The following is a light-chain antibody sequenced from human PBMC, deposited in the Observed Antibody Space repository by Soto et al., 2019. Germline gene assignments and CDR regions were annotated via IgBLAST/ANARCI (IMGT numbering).Light chain of an antibody. CDR3: SSYAGSSNYV. CDR2: EVS. V-gene: IGLV2-8*01. Sequence: QSALTQPPSASGSPGQSVTISCTGTSSDVGGYNYVSWYQQHPGKAPKLMIYEVSKRPSGVPDRFSGSKSGNTASLTVSGLQAEDGADYYCSSYAGSSNYVFGTGTKVTVL. J-gene: IGLJ1*01. CDR1: SSDVGGYNY.